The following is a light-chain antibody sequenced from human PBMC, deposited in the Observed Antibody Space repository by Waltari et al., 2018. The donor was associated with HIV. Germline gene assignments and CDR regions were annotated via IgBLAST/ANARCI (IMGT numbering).Light chain of an antibody. CDR2: DDS. V-gene: IGLV3-21*02. CDR3: QVWESSIDHYV. J-gene: IGLJ1*01. Sequence: SYVLTQPPSVSVAPGQTARVTCGGNNIGTKSVHWHQQKPGQAPVLVVYDDSARPSGIPERFAGSNSGNTATLTISRVEAGDEADYYCQVWESSIDHYVFGTGTKVTV. CDR1: NIGTKS.